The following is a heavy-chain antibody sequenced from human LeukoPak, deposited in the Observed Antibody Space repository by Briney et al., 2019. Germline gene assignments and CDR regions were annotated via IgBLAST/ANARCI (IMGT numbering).Heavy chain of an antibody. CDR3: AKADSGSYNAYYYYMDV. CDR2: ISSSGSTI. CDR1: GFTFSSYE. Sequence: GGSLRLSCAASGFTFSSYEMNWVRQAPGKGLEWVSYISSSGSTIYYADSVKGRFTISRDNSKNTLYLQMNSLRAEDTAVYYCAKADSGSYNAYYYYMDVWGKGTTVTISS. J-gene: IGHJ6*03. V-gene: IGHV3-48*03. D-gene: IGHD3-10*01.